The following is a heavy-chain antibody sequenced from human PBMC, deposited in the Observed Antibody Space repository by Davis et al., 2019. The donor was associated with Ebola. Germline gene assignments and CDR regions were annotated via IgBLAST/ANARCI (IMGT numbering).Heavy chain of an antibody. Sequence: MPSETLSLTCTVSGVSISSYYWSWIRQPPGKGLEWIGYIHYSGSTNYNPSLKSRVTISVDTSKNQFSLKLSSVTAADTAVYYCARDELRGWFDPWGQGTLVTVSS. D-gene: IGHD1-7*01. CDR2: IHYSGST. V-gene: IGHV4-59*01. CDR1: GVSISSYY. J-gene: IGHJ5*02. CDR3: ARDELRGWFDP.